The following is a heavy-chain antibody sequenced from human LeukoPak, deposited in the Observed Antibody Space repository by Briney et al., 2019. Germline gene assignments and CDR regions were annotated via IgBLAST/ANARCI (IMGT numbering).Heavy chain of an antibody. CDR1: GFTLSSYW. D-gene: IGHD3-22*01. Sequence: PGGSLRLSCAASGFTLSSYWMSWVRPALGKGLEWVANIKQEGSEKYHVDSVKGRFTISRDNAKNSLYLQMNSLRAEDTAVYYCARDRSYDSSGYYQGRYYYGMDVWGQGTTVTVSS. V-gene: IGHV3-7*01. CDR2: IKQEGSEK. CDR3: ARDRSYDSSGYYQGRYYYGMDV. J-gene: IGHJ6*02.